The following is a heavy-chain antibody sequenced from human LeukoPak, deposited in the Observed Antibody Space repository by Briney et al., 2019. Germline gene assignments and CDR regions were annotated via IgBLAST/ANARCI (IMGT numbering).Heavy chain of an antibody. CDR1: GGTFSSYA. V-gene: IGHV1-8*03. CDR3: ARGRGAARRTLDY. Sequence: ASVKVSCKASGGTFSSYAISWVRQAPGQGLEWMGWMNPNSGNTGYAQKFQGRVTITRNTSISTAYMELSSLRSEDTAVYYCARGRGAARRTLDYWGQGTLVTVSS. D-gene: IGHD6-6*01. J-gene: IGHJ4*02. CDR2: MNPNSGNT.